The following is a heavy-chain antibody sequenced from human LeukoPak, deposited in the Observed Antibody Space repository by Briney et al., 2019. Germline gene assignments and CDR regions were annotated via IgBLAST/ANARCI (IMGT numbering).Heavy chain of an antibody. CDR1: GFTVSSNY. J-gene: IGHJ4*02. CDR2: IYSGGST. CDR3: ARDVIAVAGYVDY. D-gene: IGHD6-19*01. V-gene: IGHV3-53*01. Sequence: GGSLRLSCAASGFTVSSNYMSWVRQAPGKGLEWVSVIYSGGSTYYADSVKGRFTISRDNSKNTLYLQMNSLRAEDTAVYYCARDVIAVAGYVDYWGQGTLVTVSS.